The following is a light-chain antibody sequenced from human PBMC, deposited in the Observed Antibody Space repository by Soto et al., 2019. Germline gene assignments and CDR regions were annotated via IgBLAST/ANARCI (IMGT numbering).Light chain of an antibody. J-gene: IGLJ1*01. CDR2: EVT. Sequence: QSVLTQPPSASGSPGQSVTISCTGTSGDVGGYDYVSWYQQHPGKAPKLMIYEVTKRPLGVPDRFSGSKSGNTASLTVSGLQAEDEADYYCSSYRSIGSLVFGTGTKVTV. CDR3: SSYRSIGSLV. CDR1: SGDVGGYDY. V-gene: IGLV2-8*01.